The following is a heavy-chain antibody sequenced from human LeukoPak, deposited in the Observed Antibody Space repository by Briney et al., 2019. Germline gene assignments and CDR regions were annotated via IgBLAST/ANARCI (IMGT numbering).Heavy chain of an antibody. CDR1: GFTFISYW. CDR3: ARESGSSGYYYFDY. J-gene: IGHJ4*02. Sequence: GGSLRLSCAASGFTFISYWMHWVRQAPGKGLVWVSRINSDGSTTSYAASVKGRFTISRDTAKNTLYLQMNSLRAEDTAVYYCARESGSSGYYYFDYWGQGTLVTVSS. CDR2: INSDGSTT. D-gene: IGHD3-22*01. V-gene: IGHV3-74*01.